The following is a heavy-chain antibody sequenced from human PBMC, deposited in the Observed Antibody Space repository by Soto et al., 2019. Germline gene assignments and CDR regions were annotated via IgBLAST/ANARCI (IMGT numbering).Heavy chain of an antibody. CDR3: ARKANSSGYIDAFDI. D-gene: IGHD3-22*01. CDR1: GGSISSGDYY. V-gene: IGHV4-30-4*01. Sequence: QVQLQESGPGLVKPSQTLSLTCTVSGGSISSGDYYWSWIRQPPGKGLEWIGYIYYSGSTYYNPSLKVRVTISDDTSKNQFSLKLSSVTAADTAVYYCARKANSSGYIDAFDIWGQGTMVTVSS. J-gene: IGHJ3*02. CDR2: IYYSGST.